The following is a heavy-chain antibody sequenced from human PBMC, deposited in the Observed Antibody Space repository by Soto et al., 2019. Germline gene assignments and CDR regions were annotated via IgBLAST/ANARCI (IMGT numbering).Heavy chain of an antibody. J-gene: IGHJ4*02. V-gene: IGHV1-46*01. CDR1: GYIFTSYY. D-gene: IGHD4-17*01. Sequence: ASVKVSCKASGYIFTSYYIHWVRQAPGQGLEWMGIINPSGDSTNYAHKFQGRVTMTRDMSTSTVYMELSSPRSEDTAVYYCARATTVTTFWPSTNGHFDYWGQGTLVTVSS. CDR2: INPSGDST. CDR3: ARATTVTTFWPSTNGHFDY.